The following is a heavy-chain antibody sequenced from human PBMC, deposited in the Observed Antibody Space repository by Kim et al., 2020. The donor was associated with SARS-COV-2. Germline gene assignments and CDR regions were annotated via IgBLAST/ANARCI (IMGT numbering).Heavy chain of an antibody. V-gene: IGHV3-23*01. J-gene: IGHJ6*02. D-gene: IGHD1-26*01. CDR2: ISGSGGST. CDR3: AKDVLGLTMRDYYYGMDV. CDR1: GFTFSSYA. Sequence: GGSLRLSCAASGFTFSSYAMSWVRQAPGKGLEWVSAISGSGGSTYYADSVKGRFTISRDNSKNTLYLQMNSLRAEDTAVYYCAKDVLGLTMRDYYYGMDVWGQGTTVTVSS.